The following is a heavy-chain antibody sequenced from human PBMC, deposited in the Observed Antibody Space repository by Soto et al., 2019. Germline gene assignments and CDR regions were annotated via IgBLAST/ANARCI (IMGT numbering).Heavy chain of an antibody. CDR2: IYYSGST. CDR1: GGSISSYY. J-gene: IGHJ4*02. Sequence: PSETLSLTCAVPGGSISSYYWSWIRQPPGKGLEWIGYIYYSGSTNYNPSLKSRVTISVDTSKSQFSLKLSSVTAADTAVYYCARDRAYYESSGLYFDYWGQGTLVTVSS. CDR3: ARDRAYYESSGLYFDY. D-gene: IGHD3-22*01. V-gene: IGHV4-59*01.